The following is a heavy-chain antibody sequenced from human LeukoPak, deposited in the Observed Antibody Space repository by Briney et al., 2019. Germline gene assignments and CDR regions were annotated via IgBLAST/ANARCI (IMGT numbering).Heavy chain of an antibody. CDR2: IKQDGSEK. D-gene: IGHD5-18*01. Sequence: SGGSLRLSCAASGITFSSYWMSWVRQAPGKGLEWVANIKQDGSEKNYVDSVKGRFTISRDNAKNSLYLQMNSLRAEDTAMYYCASLDTAMVNGDYWGQGTLVTVSS. CDR1: GITFSSYW. CDR3: ASLDTAMVNGDY. J-gene: IGHJ4*02. V-gene: IGHV3-7*01.